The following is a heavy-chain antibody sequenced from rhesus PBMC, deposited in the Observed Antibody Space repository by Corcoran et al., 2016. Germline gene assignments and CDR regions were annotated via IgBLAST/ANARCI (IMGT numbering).Heavy chain of an antibody. V-gene: IGHV4-147*01. CDR2: IYGSSGRT. CDR3: ARGSSVRGYDY. D-gene: IGHD1-44*02. Sequence: QVQLQESGPGLGKPSETLSLTCAVPGYSIRSNYWSWLRQPPGKGLEWVGYIYGSSGRTYYNPSLKSRVTISTDTSKNQFSLKLSSVTAADTAVYYCARGSSVRGYDYWGQGVLVTVSS. CDR1: GYSIRSNY. J-gene: IGHJ4*01.